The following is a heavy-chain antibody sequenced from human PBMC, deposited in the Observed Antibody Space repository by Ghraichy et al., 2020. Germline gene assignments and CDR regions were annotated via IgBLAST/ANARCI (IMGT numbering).Heavy chain of an antibody. D-gene: IGHD5-18*01. J-gene: IGHJ6*02. CDR3: ARWSGYSYGFDDYGMDV. CDR2: INAGNGNT. V-gene: IGHV1-3*01. Sequence: ASVKVSCKASGYTFTSYAMHWVRQAPGQRLEWMGWINAGNGNTKYSQKFQGRVTITRDTSASTAYMELSRLRSEDTAVYYCARWSGYSYGFDDYGMDVWGQGTTVTVSS. CDR1: GYTFTSYA.